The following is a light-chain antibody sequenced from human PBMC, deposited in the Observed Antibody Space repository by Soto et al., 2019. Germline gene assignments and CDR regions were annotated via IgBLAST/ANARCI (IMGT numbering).Light chain of an antibody. J-gene: IGKJ5*01. CDR1: QTVRNNY. V-gene: IGKV3-20*01. Sequence: EFVLTQSPGTLSLSPGERATLSCRASQTVRNNYLAWYQQKPGQAPRLMIYDASSRATGIPDRFSGGGSGTDFTLTISRLEPEDVAVYYCQQYGSSPITFGQGTRLEIK. CDR3: QQYGSSPIT. CDR2: DAS.